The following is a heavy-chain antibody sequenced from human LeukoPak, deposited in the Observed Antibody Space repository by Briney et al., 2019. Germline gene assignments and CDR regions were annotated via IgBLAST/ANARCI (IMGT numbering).Heavy chain of an antibody. V-gene: IGHV3-48*03. Sequence: GGFLRLFCVANGSTFSSFEMEWVRQDPRKGRESSSYISISRTTIYYADSVRGRFTNSRDNAKNSLYLQMNSLRAEDTAVYYCARDYTNYGNYYNGMDVWGQGTTVTVPS. CDR3: ARDYTNYGNYYNGMDV. J-gene: IGHJ6*02. CDR1: GSTFSSFE. D-gene: IGHD4-11*01. CDR2: ISISRTTI.